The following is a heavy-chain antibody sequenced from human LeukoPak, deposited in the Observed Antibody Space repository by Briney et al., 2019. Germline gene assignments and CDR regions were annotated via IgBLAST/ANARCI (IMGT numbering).Heavy chain of an antibody. Sequence: GGSLRLSCAASGFTFSSYAMSWVRQAPGKGLEWDSAISGSGGSTYYADSVKGRFTISRDNSKNTLYLQMNSLRAEDTAVYYCAKMTAADWYFDLWGRGTLVTVSS. CDR3: AKMTAADWYFDL. V-gene: IGHV3-23*01. D-gene: IGHD6-13*01. CDR1: GFTFSSYA. CDR2: ISGSGGST. J-gene: IGHJ2*01.